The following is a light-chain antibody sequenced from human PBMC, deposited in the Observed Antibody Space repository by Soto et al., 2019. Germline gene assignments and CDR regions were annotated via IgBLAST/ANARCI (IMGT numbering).Light chain of an antibody. Sequence: QSALTQSPSVSAAPGQEVTISCSGSSSNIGNNYVSWYQQLPGTAPKLLIYENNKRFSGIPDRFSGSKSGTSATLGITGLQTGDEADYYCGTWDSSLSAVVFGGGTKLTVL. CDR2: ENN. J-gene: IGLJ3*02. CDR3: GTWDSSLSAVV. V-gene: IGLV1-51*02. CDR1: SSNIGNNY.